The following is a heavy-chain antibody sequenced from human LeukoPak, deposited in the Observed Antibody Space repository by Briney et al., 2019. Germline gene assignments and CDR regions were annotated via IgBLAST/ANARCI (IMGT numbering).Heavy chain of an antibody. V-gene: IGHV4-34*01. Sequence: PSETLSLTCAVYGGSFSGYYWSWIRQPPGKGLEWIGEINHSGSTNYNPSLKSRVTISVDTSKNQFSLKLSSVAAADTAVYYCARERPYSSSWFLFDYWGQGTLVTVSS. CDR3: ARERPYSSSWFLFDY. CDR2: INHSGST. D-gene: IGHD6-13*01. J-gene: IGHJ4*02. CDR1: GGSFSGYY.